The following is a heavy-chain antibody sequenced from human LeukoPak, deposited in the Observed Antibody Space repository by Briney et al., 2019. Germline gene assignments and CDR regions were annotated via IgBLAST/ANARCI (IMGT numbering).Heavy chain of an antibody. J-gene: IGHJ6*02. CDR2: INPNSGGT. V-gene: IGHV1-2*02. D-gene: IGHD2-2*02. CDR3: ARAGGIVPAAIPRAWVWYYYYYGMDV. CDR1: GYTFTGYY. Sequence: ASVKVSCKASGYTFTGYYMHWVRQAPGQGLEWMGWINPNSGGTNYAQKFQGRVTMTRNTSISTAYMELSSLRSEDTAVYYCARAGGIVPAAIPRAWVWYYYYYGMDVWGQGTTVTVSS.